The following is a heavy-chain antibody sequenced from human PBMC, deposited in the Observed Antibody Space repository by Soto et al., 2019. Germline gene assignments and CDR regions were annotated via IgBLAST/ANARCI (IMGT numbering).Heavy chain of an antibody. J-gene: IGHJ6*03. D-gene: IGHD2-15*01. CDR1: GFTFSSYS. V-gene: IGHV3-21*01. CDR3: PREVSCSGGSCYSGPYYYYMDV. CDR2: ISSSSSYI. Sequence: EVQLVESGGGLVKPGGSLRLSCAASGFTFSSYSMNWVRQAPGKGLEWVSSISSSSSYIYYADSVKGRFTISRDNAKNSLYLQLNSLRAEDTAVYYCPREVSCSGGSCYSGPYYYYMDVWGKGTTVTVSS.